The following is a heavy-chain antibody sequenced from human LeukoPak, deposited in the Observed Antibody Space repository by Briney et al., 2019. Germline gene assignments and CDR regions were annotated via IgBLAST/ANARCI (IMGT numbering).Heavy chain of an antibody. CDR1: SYSINSNYY. D-gene: IGHD3-16*02. CDR3: ARHVRGHDYVLGSYPSPFAY. Sequence: SETLSLICSVSSYSINSNYYWGWIRQPPGKGLEWIGSMYYSGSTYYNPSLKSRVTMSVDTSKNQFSLRLSSVTAADTAVYYCARHVRGHDYVLGSYPSPFAYWGQGTLVTVSS. J-gene: IGHJ4*02. V-gene: IGHV4-39*01. CDR2: MYYSGST.